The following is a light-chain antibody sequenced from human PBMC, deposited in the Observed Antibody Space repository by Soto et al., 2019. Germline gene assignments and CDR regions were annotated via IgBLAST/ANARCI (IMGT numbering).Light chain of an antibody. J-gene: IGLJ2*01. Sequence: QSALTQPASVSGSPGQSINISCTGTSSYVGGYNYVSWYQQHPGKAPKLMIYEVSNRPSGVSNRFSGSKSGNTASLTISGLQAEDGADDYCNSYKSSSTLVVFGGGTKRTVL. V-gene: IGLV2-14*01. CDR3: NSYKSSSTLVV. CDR2: EVS. CDR1: SSYVGGYNY.